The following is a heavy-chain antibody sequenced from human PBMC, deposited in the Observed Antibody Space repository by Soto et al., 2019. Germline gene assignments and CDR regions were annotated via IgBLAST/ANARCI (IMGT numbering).Heavy chain of an antibody. Sequence: QVQLVQSGAEVKKPGASVKVSCKASGYTFTGYYMHWVRQAPGQGLEWMGWINPHSGGTNYAQKFQGWVTMTRDTSISTAYMELSRLRSDDTAVYYCARGVVVGATYDYWGQGTLVTVSS. D-gene: IGHD1-26*01. J-gene: IGHJ4*02. CDR2: INPHSGGT. V-gene: IGHV1-2*04. CDR3: ARGVVVGATYDY. CDR1: GYTFTGYY.